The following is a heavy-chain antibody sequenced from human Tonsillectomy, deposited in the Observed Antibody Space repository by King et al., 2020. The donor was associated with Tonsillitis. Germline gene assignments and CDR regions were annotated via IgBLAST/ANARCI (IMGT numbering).Heavy chain of an antibody. CDR2: IYPGDSDT. J-gene: IGHJ4*02. CDR3: ARQYILGYCSGGSCLLGYFDY. Sequence: QLVQSGAEVKKPGGSLKISCKGSGYSFTSYWIGWVRQMPGKGLEWMGIIYPGDSDTRYSPSFQGQVTISADKSISTAYLQWSSLKASYTAMYYCARQYILGYCSGGSCLLGYFDYWGQGTLVTVSS. D-gene: IGHD2-15*01. V-gene: IGHV5-51*01. CDR1: GYSFTSYW.